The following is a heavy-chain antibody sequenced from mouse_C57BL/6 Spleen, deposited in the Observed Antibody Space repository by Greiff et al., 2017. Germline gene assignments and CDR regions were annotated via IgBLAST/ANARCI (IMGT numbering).Heavy chain of an antibody. J-gene: IGHJ4*01. CDR2: IYPGSGST. D-gene: IGHD2-3*01. V-gene: IGHV1-55*01. Sequence: QVQLQQPGAELVKPGASVKMSCKASGYTFTSYWITWVTQRPGQGLEWIGDIYPGSGSTNYNEKFKSKATLTVDTSSSTAYMQLSSLTSEDSAVYYCARHGYYLYYAMDYWGQGTSVTVSS. CDR3: ARHGYYLYYAMDY. CDR1: GYTFTSYW.